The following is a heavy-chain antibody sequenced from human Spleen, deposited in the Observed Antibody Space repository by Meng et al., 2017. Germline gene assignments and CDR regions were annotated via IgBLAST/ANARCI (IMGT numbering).Heavy chain of an antibody. Sequence: GESLKISCAASGFTFSSYAMTWVRQAPGKGLEWVSSVSGSGDSTYYADSVEGRFTISRDKSKNTLYLQMNSLRAEDTAVYYCAKDLRLVWFGEYDYWGQGTLVTVSS. CDR3: AKDLRLVWFGEYDY. J-gene: IGHJ4*02. CDR1: GFTFSSYA. V-gene: IGHV3-23*01. CDR2: VSGSGDST. D-gene: IGHD3-10*01.